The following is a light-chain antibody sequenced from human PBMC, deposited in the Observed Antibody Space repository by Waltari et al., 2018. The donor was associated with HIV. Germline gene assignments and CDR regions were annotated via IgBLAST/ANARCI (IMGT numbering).Light chain of an antibody. CDR1: SRDVCHYNY. Sequence: QSALTQPASVSGSPGQSITISCTGTSRDVCHYNYVSWYQQHPGKVPKLMIYDVSKRPSGVSNRLSGSKSGNTASLTISGLQAEDEADYYCCSYAGTNTYVFGSGTKVTVL. J-gene: IGLJ1*01. CDR3: CSYAGTNTYV. CDR2: DVS. V-gene: IGLV2-23*02.